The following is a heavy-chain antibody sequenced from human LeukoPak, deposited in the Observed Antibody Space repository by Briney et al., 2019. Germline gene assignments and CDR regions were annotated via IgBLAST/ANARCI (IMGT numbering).Heavy chain of an antibody. Sequence: GGSLKLSCAASGFTFSGSAMHWVRQASGKGLEWVGRIRSKANSYATAYAASVKGRFTISRDDSKNTAYLQMNSLKTEDTAVYYCTRSVRLQVRTGLNYYYYHYMDVWGKGTTVTVSS. D-gene: IGHD5-24*01. J-gene: IGHJ6*03. CDR3: TRSVRLQVRTGLNYYYYHYMDV. CDR2: IRSKANSYAT. V-gene: IGHV3-73*01. CDR1: GFTFSGSA.